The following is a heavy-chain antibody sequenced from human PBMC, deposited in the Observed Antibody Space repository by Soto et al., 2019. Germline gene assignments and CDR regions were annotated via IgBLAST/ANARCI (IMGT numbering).Heavy chain of an antibody. CDR2: ISASTRNT. J-gene: IGHJ2*01. Sequence: QVQLVQSGGEVKKPGASVKVSCQASGYTFSDYAISWVRQAPGQGLEWMGWISASTRNTDQAQNFQGRVIMTLDTSTNTAYMDLRSLRSHDTAVYYCVRCYCSVGSCYACWHFDLWGRGTLGTVSS. D-gene: IGHD2-15*01. CDR1: GYTFSDYA. V-gene: IGHV1-18*01. CDR3: VRCYCSVGSCYACWHFDL.